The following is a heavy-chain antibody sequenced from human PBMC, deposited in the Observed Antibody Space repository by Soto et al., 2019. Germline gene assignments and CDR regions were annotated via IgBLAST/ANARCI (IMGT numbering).Heavy chain of an antibody. J-gene: IGHJ3*02. CDR2: ISSGGDT. V-gene: IGHV3-23*01. Sequence: PGGSLRLSCAPAGFTFTAYAMSWVRQAPGKGLEWVSSISSGGDTYYADSVKGRFTISRDSSKNTLYLHMNNLRAEDTATYYCAKDYSSGYYAFDIWGRGTMVTVSS. D-gene: IGHD3-22*01. CDR1: GFTFTAYA. CDR3: AKDYSSGYYAFDI.